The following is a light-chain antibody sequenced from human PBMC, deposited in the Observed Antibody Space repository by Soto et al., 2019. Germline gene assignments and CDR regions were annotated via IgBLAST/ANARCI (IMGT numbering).Light chain of an antibody. CDR2: GNS. Sequence: QSVLTQPPSVSGAPGQKVTISCTGSSSNIVAGYDVNWYHQLPGTAPKLLIHGNSNRPSGVPDRFSGSKSGTSASLAITGLQAEDEADYFCQSYDSSLSGYVFGTGTNVTV. J-gene: IGLJ1*01. CDR3: QSYDSSLSGYV. CDR1: SSNIVAGYD. V-gene: IGLV1-40*01.